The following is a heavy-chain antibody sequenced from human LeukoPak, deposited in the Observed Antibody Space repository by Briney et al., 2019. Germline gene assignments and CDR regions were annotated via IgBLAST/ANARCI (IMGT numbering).Heavy chain of an antibody. Sequence: GGSLRLSCAASGFTFSSYGMHWVRQAPGKGLEWVAVIWYVGSNKYYADSVKGRFTISRDNSKNTLYLQMNSLRAEDTAVYYCARGGTAAAVIYFQHWGQGTLVTVSS. D-gene: IGHD6-13*01. CDR1: GFTFSSYG. CDR2: IWYVGSNK. J-gene: IGHJ1*01. V-gene: IGHV3-33*01. CDR3: ARGGTAAAVIYFQH.